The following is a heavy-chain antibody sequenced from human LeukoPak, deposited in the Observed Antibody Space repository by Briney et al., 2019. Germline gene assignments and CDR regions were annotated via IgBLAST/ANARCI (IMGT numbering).Heavy chain of an antibody. D-gene: IGHD1-26*01. V-gene: IGHV3-66*01. CDR1: GFNVSSNY. Sequence: GGSLRLSCAASGFNVSSNYMNWVRQAPGKGLEWVSVIYSGGTTYYADSVKGRFTVSRDKSENTVYLQMNSLRAEDTALYYCARDMGAYYFDYWGQGTLVTVSS. CDR3: ARDMGAYYFDY. J-gene: IGHJ4*02. CDR2: IYSGGTT.